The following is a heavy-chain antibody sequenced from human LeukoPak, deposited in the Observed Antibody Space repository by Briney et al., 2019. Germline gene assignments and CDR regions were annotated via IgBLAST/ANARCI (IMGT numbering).Heavy chain of an antibody. D-gene: IGHD3-22*01. Sequence: PSETLSLTCTVSGGSISSYYWSWIRQPAGKGLEWIGRIYTSGSTNYNPSLKSRVTMSVDTSKNQFSLKLSSVTAADTAVYYCAIRPIVVVNDVDYYFDYWGQGTLVTVSS. V-gene: IGHV4-4*07. CDR2: IYTSGST. CDR1: GGSISSYY. J-gene: IGHJ4*02. CDR3: AIRPIVVVNDVDYYFDY.